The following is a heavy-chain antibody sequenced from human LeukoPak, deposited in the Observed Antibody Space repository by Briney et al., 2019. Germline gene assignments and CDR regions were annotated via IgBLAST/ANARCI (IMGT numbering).Heavy chain of an antibody. CDR2: MNPNSGST. CDR1: GYTFTSYD. Sequence: ASVKVSCKASGYTFTSYDINWVRQATGQGLEWMGWMNPNSGSTDYAQKFQGRVTITRNTSISTAYMELTSLTSEDTAVYYCARKKYTSGWYYAFDIWGQGTMVTVSS. J-gene: IGHJ3*02. V-gene: IGHV1-8*03. CDR3: ARKKYTSGWYYAFDI. D-gene: IGHD6-19*01.